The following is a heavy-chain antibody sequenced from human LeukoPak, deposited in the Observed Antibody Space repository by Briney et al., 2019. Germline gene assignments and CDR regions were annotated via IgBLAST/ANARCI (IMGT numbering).Heavy chain of an antibody. CDR1: GGSISSSSYY. Sequence: SETLSLTCTVSGGSISSSSYYWGWIRQPPGKELEWIGSIYYSGSTYYNPSLKSRVTISVDTSKNQFSLKLSSVTAADTAVYYCASSDPSLIAFDYWGQGTLVTVSS. J-gene: IGHJ4*02. CDR3: ASSDPSLIAFDY. D-gene: IGHD3-22*01. CDR2: IYYSGST. V-gene: IGHV4-39*01.